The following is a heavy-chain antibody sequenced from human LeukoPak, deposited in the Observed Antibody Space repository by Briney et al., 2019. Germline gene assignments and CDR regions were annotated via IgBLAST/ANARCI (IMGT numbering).Heavy chain of an antibody. V-gene: IGHV3-21*01. Sequence: GGSLRLSCAASGFTFSSYSMNWVRQAPGKGLEWVSSISSSSSYIYYADSVKGRFTISRDNAKNSLYLQMNSLRAEDTAVYYCARDIVATTGDAFDIWGQGTMVTVSS. D-gene: IGHD5-12*01. CDR2: ISSSSSYI. J-gene: IGHJ3*02. CDR3: ARDIVATTGDAFDI. CDR1: GFTFSSYS.